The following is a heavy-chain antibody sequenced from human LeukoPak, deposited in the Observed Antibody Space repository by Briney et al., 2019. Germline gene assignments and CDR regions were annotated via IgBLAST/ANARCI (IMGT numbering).Heavy chain of an antibody. Sequence: GPTLVNPTQTLTLTCTFSGFSLSTSGVGVGWIRQPPGKALEWPALIYWDDDKRYSPSLKSSLTTTKDTSKNHVVLTMTNMHPVDTATYYCAHTGEGLRVTYWGQGTLVTVSS. V-gene: IGHV2-5*02. D-gene: IGHD5/OR15-5a*01. CDR3: AHTGEGLRVTY. J-gene: IGHJ4*02. CDR2: IYWDDDK. CDR1: GFSLSTSGVG.